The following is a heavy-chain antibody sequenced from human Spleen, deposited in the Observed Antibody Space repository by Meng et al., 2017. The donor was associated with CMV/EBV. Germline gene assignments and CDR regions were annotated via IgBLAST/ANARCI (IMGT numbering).Heavy chain of an antibody. V-gene: IGHV3-7*03. CDR2: VKEGGSGQ. CDR1: GFTFTTFW. J-gene: IGHJ6*02. Sequence: GESLKISCAASGFTFTTFWMTWVRQAPGKGLQWVANVKEGGSGQWYVDSVKGRFTISRDNSKNTLYLQMNSLRAEDTAVYYCAKVKPNQLLPVTVMDVWGQGTTVTVSS. D-gene: IGHD2-2*01. CDR3: AKVKPNQLLPVTVMDV.